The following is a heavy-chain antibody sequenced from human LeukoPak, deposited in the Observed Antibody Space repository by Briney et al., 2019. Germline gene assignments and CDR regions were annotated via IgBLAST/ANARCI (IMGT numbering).Heavy chain of an antibody. V-gene: IGHV3-30*03. J-gene: IGHJ6*04. D-gene: IGHD3-10*01. Sequence: GGSLTLSCAASGFTFSSYGMHWVRQAPGKGLEWVALISYDGTHKFYADSVKGRFTISRDNSKNTLYLQMNSLRAEDTAVYYCASIWGSETLDYYYYDMDIWGKGTTVTVSS. CDR3: ASIWGSETLDYYYYDMDI. CDR1: GFTFSSYG. CDR2: ISYDGTHK.